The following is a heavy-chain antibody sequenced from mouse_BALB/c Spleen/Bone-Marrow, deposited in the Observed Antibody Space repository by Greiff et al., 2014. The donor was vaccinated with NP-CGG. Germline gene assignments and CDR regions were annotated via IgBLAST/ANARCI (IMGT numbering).Heavy chain of an antibody. CDR1: GYAFTNYL. CDR2: INPGSGGT. J-gene: IGHJ2*01. CDR3: ARRDGSDFDY. Sequence: QVQLQQSGAELVRPGTSVKLSCKASGYAFTNYLIEWVKQRPGQGLEWIGMINPGSGGTNYNEKFKGKATLTADKSSSTAYMQLSSLTSDDSAVYFCARRDGSDFDYWGQGTTLTVSS. D-gene: IGHD3-3*01. V-gene: IGHV1-54*01.